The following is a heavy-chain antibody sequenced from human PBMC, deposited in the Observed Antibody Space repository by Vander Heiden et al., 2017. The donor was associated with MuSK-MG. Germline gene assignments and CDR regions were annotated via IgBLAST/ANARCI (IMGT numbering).Heavy chain of an antibody. V-gene: IGHV3-48*03. D-gene: IGHD1-20*01. Sequence: EVQLVESGGGLVQPGGSLRLSCAASGFTFSSYEMNWVRQAPGKGLEWVSYISSSGSTIYYADSVKGRFTISRDNAKNSLYLQMNSLRAEDTAVYYCARDYRPPQGCYITGTSMDVWGKGTTVTVSS. J-gene: IGHJ6*03. CDR1: GFTFSSYE. CDR3: ARDYRPPQGCYITGTSMDV. CDR2: ISSSGSTI.